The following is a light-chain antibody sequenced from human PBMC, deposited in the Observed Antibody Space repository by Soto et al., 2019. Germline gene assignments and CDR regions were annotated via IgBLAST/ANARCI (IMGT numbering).Light chain of an antibody. CDR2: RNN. V-gene: IGLV1-44*01. J-gene: IGLJ2*01. CDR1: SSNIGSKN. Sequence: QSVLTQPPSASGTPGQTVTISCSGSSSNIGSKNINWYQQLQGAAPKLLIYRNNQWPSGVPDRFSGAKSATSASLAISGLQSDDEGAYYCAAWDESLNAVVFGGGTKLTVL. CDR3: AAWDESLNAVV.